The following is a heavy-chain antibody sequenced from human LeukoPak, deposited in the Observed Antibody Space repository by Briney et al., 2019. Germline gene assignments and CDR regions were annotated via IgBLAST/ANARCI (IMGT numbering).Heavy chain of an antibody. D-gene: IGHD5-24*01. V-gene: IGHV4-61*08. J-gene: IGHJ4*02. CDR3: ARFPASGEMAYYFDY. CDR1: GGSISSGDYY. CDR2: IYYSGST. Sequence: PSETLSLTCTVSGGSISSGDYYWSWIRQPPGKGLEWIGYIYYSGSTNYNPSLKSRVTISVDTSKNQFSLKLSSVTAADTAVYYCARFPASGEMAYYFDYWGQGTLVTVSS.